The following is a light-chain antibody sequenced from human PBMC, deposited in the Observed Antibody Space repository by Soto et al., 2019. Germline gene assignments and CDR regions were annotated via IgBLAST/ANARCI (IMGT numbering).Light chain of an antibody. CDR3: QSYDSSLSGHVV. CDR2: EVS. Sequence: QSVLTQPASVSGSPGQSITIACTGTSSDVGGYKYVSWYQQHPGKAPKLMIYEVSNRPSGVSNRFSGSKSGNTASLTISGLQADDEADYYCQSYDSSLSGHVVFGGGTKLTVL. V-gene: IGLV2-14*01. J-gene: IGLJ2*01. CDR1: SSDVGGYKY.